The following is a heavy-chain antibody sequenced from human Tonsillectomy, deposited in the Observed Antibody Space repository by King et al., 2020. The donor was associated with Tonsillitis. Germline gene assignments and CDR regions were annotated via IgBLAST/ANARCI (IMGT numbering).Heavy chain of an antibody. CDR3: ERVKWINDVTMFVAVIVKDLDY. Sequence: TLKESGPVLVKPTETLTLTCTVSGFSPSNTRMGVSWIRQPPGKALEWLAHIFSIDGRSYNPSLKTRLTISKDTFRSQVVLTMTNMDPVDTATYFCERVKWINDVTMFVAVIVKDLDYWGQGTPVTVSS. CDR2: IFSIDGR. D-gene: IGHD3-16*02. V-gene: IGHV2-26*01. CDR1: GFSPSNTRMG. J-gene: IGHJ4*02.